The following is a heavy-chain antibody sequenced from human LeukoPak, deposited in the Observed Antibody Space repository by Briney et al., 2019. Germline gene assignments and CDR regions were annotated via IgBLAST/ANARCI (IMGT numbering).Heavy chain of an antibody. CDR2: ISAYNGNT. CDR3: ARGYSSSWYGVVATDY. V-gene: IGHV1-18*01. CDR1: GYTFTSYG. Sequence: ASVKVSCKASGYTFTSYGISWVRQAPGQGLEWMGWISAYNGNTNYAQKLQGRVTMTTDTSTSTAYMALRSLRSDDTAVYYCARGYSSSWYGVVATDYWGQGTLVTVSS. J-gene: IGHJ4*02. D-gene: IGHD6-13*01.